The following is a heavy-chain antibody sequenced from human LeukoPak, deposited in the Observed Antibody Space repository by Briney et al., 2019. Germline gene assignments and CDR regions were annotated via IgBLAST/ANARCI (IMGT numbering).Heavy chain of an antibody. CDR1: GFTFSGYG. Sequence: GGSLRLSCAASGFTFSGYGMHCVRQAPGKGLGRVAFIWYDGSNKYYADSVKGRFTISRDNSKNTLYLQMNSLRAEDTAVYYCAKDPALSIAVAGNSDYWGQGTLVTVAS. CDR3: AKDPALSIAVAGNSDY. J-gene: IGHJ4*02. CDR2: IWYDGSNK. V-gene: IGHV3-30*02. D-gene: IGHD6-19*01.